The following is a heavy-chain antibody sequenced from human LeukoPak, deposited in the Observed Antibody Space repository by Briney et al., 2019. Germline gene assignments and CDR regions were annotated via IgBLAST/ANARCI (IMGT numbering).Heavy chain of an antibody. CDR3: VGGGGWLPDF. CDR1: GFTFSSYA. Sequence: PGRSLRLSCVASGFTFSSYAMHWVRQAPGKGLEWVAIIKGDGTETLYADSVKGRFTISRDNTKSSLYLQINSLRAEDTAVYYCVGGGGWLPDFWGQGVLVTVSS. V-gene: IGHV3-7*01. J-gene: IGHJ4*02. CDR2: IKGDGTET. D-gene: IGHD6-19*01.